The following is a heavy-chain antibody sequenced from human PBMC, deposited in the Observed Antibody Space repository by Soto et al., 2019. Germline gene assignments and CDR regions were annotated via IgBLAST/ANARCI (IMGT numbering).Heavy chain of an antibody. CDR3: ARFRYYYYYMDV. J-gene: IGHJ6*03. Sequence: GAPVKVSCKGSGYNFSSSGISWGGQAPGQGLEWMGWISAYHGNTNYAQKLQGRVTMTTDTSTSTAYMELRSLRSDDTAVYYCARFRYYYYYMDVWGKGTTVTVSS. CDR1: GYNFSSSG. CDR2: ISAYHGNT. V-gene: IGHV1-18*01.